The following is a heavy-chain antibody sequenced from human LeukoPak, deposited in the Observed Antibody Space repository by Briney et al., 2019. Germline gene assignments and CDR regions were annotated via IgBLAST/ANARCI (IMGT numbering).Heavy chain of an antibody. V-gene: IGHV4-39*07. J-gene: IGHJ2*01. D-gene: IGHD4-17*01. CDR1: GGSISSSSYY. CDR3: ARPGDYAYWYFDL. CDR2: IHYSGST. Sequence: SETLSLACTVSGGSISSSSYYWGWIRQPPGKGLEWTGSIHYSGSTYYNPSLKSRVTISIDTSKNQFSLKLSSVTAADTAVYYCARPGDYAYWYFDLWGRGTLVTVSS.